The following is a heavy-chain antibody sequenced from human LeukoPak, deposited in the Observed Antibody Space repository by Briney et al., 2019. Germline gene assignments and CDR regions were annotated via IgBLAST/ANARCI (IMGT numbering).Heavy chain of an antibody. CDR3: AGEYPGDY. D-gene: IGHD2-2*02. CDR2: IYYSGSA. CDR1: GGSIISGGYY. V-gene: IGHV4-31*03. J-gene: IGHJ4*02. Sequence: PSETLSLTCTVTGGSIISGGYYWSWIRQHPGKGLEWIGFIYYSGSAYYNPSLESRVTISVDTSKNQFSLKLSSVTAADTAVYYCAGEYPGDYWGQGTLVTVSS.